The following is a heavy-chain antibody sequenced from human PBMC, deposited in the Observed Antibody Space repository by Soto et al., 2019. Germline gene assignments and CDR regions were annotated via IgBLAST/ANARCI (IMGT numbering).Heavy chain of an antibody. CDR1: GGSFSGYY. Sequence: PSETLSLTCAVYGGSFSGYYWSWIRQPPGKGLEWIGEINHSGSTNYNPSLKSRVTISVDTSKNQFSLKLSSVTAADTAVYYCARAAIAARWGDYWGQGTLVTVSS. CDR3: ARAAIAARWGDY. J-gene: IGHJ4*02. CDR2: INHSGST. D-gene: IGHD6-6*01. V-gene: IGHV4-34*01.